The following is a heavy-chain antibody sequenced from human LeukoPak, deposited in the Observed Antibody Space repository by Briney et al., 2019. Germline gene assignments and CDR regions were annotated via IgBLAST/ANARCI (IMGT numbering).Heavy chain of an antibody. V-gene: IGHV3-33*01. J-gene: IGHJ4*02. CDR3: ARAEDFDY. Sequence: GGSLRLSCATSGFTFSSYGMHWVRQAPGKGLERVAVIWYDGSNKYYADSVKGRFTISRDNSKNTLYLQMNSLRAEYTAVYYCARAEDFDYWGQGTLVTVSS. CDR2: IWYDGSNK. CDR1: GFTFSSYG. D-gene: IGHD2-15*01.